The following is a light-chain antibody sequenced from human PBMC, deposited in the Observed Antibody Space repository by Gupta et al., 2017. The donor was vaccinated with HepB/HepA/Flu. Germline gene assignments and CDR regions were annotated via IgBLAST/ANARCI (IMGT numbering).Light chain of an antibody. J-gene: IGKJ4*01. Sequence: EIVLTQSPATLSLSPAERASLSCRTSQSVGSYLAWYQQKPGQAPRLIIYDSANRATGIQGRFSGSGSGTDFTLTSSSLEPEDFAVYYCQQRSNFAFGGGTKVEIK. CDR2: DSA. V-gene: IGKV3-11*01. CDR3: QQRSNFA. CDR1: QSVGSY.